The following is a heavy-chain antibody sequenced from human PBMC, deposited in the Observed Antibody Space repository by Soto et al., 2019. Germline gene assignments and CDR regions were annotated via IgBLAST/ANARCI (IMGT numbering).Heavy chain of an antibody. CDR2: FFSYAER. J-gene: IGHJ6*02. CDR3: ARMEGDYNYYGLDV. CDR1: GFSLTNGRMG. V-gene: IGHV2-26*01. Sequence: SGPTLVNPTETLTLTCSVSGFSLTNGRMGVSWIRQPPGKALEWLAHFFSYAERSYSTSMQSRLNMYKDSSGSQVVLTMTNMAPADTATYFCARMEGDYNYYGLDVWGHGIAVTVSS. D-gene: IGHD4-17*01.